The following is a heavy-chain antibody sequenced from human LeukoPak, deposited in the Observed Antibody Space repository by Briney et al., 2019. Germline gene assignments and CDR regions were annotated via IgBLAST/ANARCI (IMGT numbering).Heavy chain of an antibody. V-gene: IGHV4-39*01. CDR2: IYYSGST. Sequence: SETLSLTCTVSGGSISSSSYYWGWIRQPPGKGLEWIGSIYYSGSTYYNPSLKSRVTISVDTSKNQFSLKLSSVTAADTAVYYCASDSSGYYDPYAFAIWGQGTMVTVSS. J-gene: IGHJ3*02. CDR1: GGSISSSSYY. CDR3: ASDSSGYYDPYAFAI. D-gene: IGHD3-22*01.